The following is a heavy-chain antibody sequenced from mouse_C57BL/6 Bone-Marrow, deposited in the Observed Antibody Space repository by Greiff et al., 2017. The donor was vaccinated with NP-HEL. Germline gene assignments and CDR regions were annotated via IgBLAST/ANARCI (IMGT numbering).Heavy chain of an antibody. CDR2: IRLKSDNYAT. Sequence: EVQLQQSGGGLVQPGGSMKLSCVASGFTFSNYWMNWVRQSPEKGLEWVAQIRLKSDNYATHYAESVKGRFTISRDDSKSSVYLQMNNLRAEDTGIYYCTGYGSSYCFDYWGQGTTLTVSS. V-gene: IGHV6-3*01. CDR3: TGYGSSYCFDY. CDR1: GFTFSNYW. D-gene: IGHD1-1*01. J-gene: IGHJ2*01.